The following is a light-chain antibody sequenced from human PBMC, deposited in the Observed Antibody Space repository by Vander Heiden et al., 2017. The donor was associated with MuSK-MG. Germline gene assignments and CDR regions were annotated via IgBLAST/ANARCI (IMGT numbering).Light chain of an antibody. CDR1: SSNIGSNY. CDR3: AAWDDSLSGYV. CDR2: RNN. Sequence: QSVLTQPPSASGTPGQRVTISCSGSSSNIGSNYVYWYQQLPGTAPKLLIYRNNQRPSGVPDRFSGSKSGTSAALATSGLGSEDEADYYCAAWDDSLSGYVFGTGTKGTVL. J-gene: IGLJ1*01. V-gene: IGLV1-47*01.